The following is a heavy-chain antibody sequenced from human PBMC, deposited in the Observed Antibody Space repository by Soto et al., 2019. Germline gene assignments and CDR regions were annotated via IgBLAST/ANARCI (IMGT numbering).Heavy chain of an antibody. Sequence: SGPTQVNPTETLTLTCTVSGFSLSNARMGVSWIRQPPGKALEWLAHIFSNDEKSYSTSLKSRLTISKDTSKSQVVLTMTNMDPVDTATYYCARTLRSYSAMVIYDYWGQGTLVTVSS. CDR3: ARTLRSYSAMVIYDY. CDR1: GFSLSNARMG. J-gene: IGHJ4*02. D-gene: IGHD3-22*01. CDR2: IFSNDEK. V-gene: IGHV2-26*01.